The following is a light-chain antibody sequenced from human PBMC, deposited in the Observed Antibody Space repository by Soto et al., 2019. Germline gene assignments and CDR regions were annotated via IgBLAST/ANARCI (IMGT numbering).Light chain of an antibody. J-gene: IGKJ1*01. CDR1: QSVRNS. CDR3: QRET. Sequence: EIVLTQSPATLSLSPGDRATLSCGASQSVRNSLAWYQQKPGQAPRLVIYDVSKRAAGIAARFSGSGSGTDFTLTISSLEPEDFAVYFCQRETFGQGTKVE. CDR2: DVS. V-gene: IGKV3-11*01.